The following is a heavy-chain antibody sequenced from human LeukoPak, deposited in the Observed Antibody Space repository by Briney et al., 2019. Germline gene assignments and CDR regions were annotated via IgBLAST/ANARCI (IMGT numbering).Heavy chain of an antibody. CDR1: GFTFSSYS. Sequence: GGSLRLSCAASGFTFSSYSMNWVRQAPGKGLEWVSSISSSSSYIYYADSVKGRFTISRDNAKNSLYLQMNSLRAEDTAVYYCARVTMVRGDSDYWGQGTLVTVSS. D-gene: IGHD3-10*01. J-gene: IGHJ4*02. CDR2: ISSSSSYI. CDR3: ARVTMVRGDSDY. V-gene: IGHV3-21*01.